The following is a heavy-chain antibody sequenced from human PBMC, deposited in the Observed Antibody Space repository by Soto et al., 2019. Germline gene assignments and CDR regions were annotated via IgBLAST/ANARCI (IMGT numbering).Heavy chain of an antibody. CDR1: GGSISSYY. CDR3: ARWSMVRGDPFDY. Sequence: QVQLQESGPGLVKPSETLSLTCTVSGGSISSYYWGWIRQPPGKGLEWIGYIYYSGSTNYNPSLKSRVTISVDPSKNQFSLKLSSVTAADTAVYYCARWSMVRGDPFDYWGQGTLVTVSS. J-gene: IGHJ4*02. V-gene: IGHV4-59*01. CDR2: IYYSGST. D-gene: IGHD3-10*01.